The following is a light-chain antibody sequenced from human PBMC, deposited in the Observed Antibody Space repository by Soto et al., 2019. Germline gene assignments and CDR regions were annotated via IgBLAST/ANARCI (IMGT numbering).Light chain of an antibody. CDR2: GSS. CDR3: QQYSNWPPAIT. Sequence: EIVLTQSPATLSVSPGERATLSCRATETISTNLAWFQRKPGQPPRLLIYGSSTRATGVPDRFSGSGSGTEFTLIISSLQSEDVALYYCQQYSNWPPAITFGQGTKVDI. CDR1: ETISTN. J-gene: IGKJ1*01. V-gene: IGKV3-15*01.